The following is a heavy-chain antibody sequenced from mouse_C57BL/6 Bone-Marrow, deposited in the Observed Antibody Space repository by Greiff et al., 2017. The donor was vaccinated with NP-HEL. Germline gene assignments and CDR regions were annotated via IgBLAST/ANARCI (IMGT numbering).Heavy chain of an antibody. CDR2: IYPRSGNT. CDR3: ASQIYYGNYRY. CDR1: GYTFTSYG. V-gene: IGHV1-81*01. D-gene: IGHD2-1*01. J-gene: IGHJ3*01. Sequence: QVQLQQSGAELARPGASVKLSCEASGYTFTSYGISWVKQRTGQGLEWIGEIYPRSGNTYYNEKFKGKATLTADKSSSTAYMELRSLTSEDSAVYFWASQIYYGNYRYWGQGTLVTVSA.